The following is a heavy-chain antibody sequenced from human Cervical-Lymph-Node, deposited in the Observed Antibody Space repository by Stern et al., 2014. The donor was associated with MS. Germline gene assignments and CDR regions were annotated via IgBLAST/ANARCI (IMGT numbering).Heavy chain of an antibody. CDR1: EYTHNNYL. CDR2: INPSGAT. Sequence: VQLVESGSEVKKPGASVKVSCKASEYTHNNYLIHWVRQAPGQRPDWMGVINPSGATNYAPKVQDRVTMTTDASTSTFYMELSRLRSEDTAVYYCAVRYCSGGRCYSVPDVWGQGTTVILSS. V-gene: IGHV1-46*02. CDR3: AVRYCSGGRCYSVPDV. D-gene: IGHD2-15*01. J-gene: IGHJ6*02.